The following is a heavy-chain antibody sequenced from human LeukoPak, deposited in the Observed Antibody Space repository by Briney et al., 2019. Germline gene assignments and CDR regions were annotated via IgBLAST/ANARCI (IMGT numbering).Heavy chain of an antibody. Sequence: SETLSLTCTVSGGSISSSSYYWGWIRQPPGKGLEWIGSIYYSGSTYYNPSRKSRVTISVDTSKNQFSLKLSSVTAADTAVYYCARHVRGTTRNYYFDYWGQGTLVTVSS. CDR2: IYYSGST. CDR3: ARHVRGTTRNYYFDY. V-gene: IGHV4-39*01. CDR1: GGSISSSSYY. J-gene: IGHJ4*02. D-gene: IGHD1-1*01.